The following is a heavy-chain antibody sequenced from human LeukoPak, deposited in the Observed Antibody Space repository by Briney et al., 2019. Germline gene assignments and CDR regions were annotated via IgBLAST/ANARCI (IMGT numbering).Heavy chain of an antibody. V-gene: IGHV5-51*01. Sequence: GESLKISCKGSGYSFTSYWIGWVRQMPGKGLEWMGIIYPGDSDTRYSPSFQGQVTISAAKSISTAYLQWSSLKASDTAMYYCARHRPSESHPQKRWFDPWGQGTLVTVSS. CDR2: IYPGDSDT. J-gene: IGHJ5*02. D-gene: IGHD6-19*01. CDR1: GYSFTSYW. CDR3: ARHRPSESHPQKRWFDP.